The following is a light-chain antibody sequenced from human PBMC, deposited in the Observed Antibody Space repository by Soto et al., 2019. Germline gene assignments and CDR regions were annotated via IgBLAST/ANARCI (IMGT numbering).Light chain of an antibody. CDR2: GAS. V-gene: IGKV3D-15*01. Sequence: EIVMTQSPATLSVSPGERATLSCRASQSINNNLAWYQQKPGQAPRLLIYGASTRATGIPARFSGSGSGTEFTLTISSLQSEDFAVYYCQQYYDWPFFGQGTRLEI. CDR1: QSINNN. J-gene: IGKJ5*01. CDR3: QQYYDWPF.